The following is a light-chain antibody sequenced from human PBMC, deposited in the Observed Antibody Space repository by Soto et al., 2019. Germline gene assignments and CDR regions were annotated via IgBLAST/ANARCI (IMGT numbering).Light chain of an antibody. J-gene: IGLJ2*01. CDR1: SSDVGGYKY. Sequence: QSVLTQPASVSGSPGQSITISCTGTSSDVGGYKYVSWYQQHPGKAPKLMIYEVSNRPSGVSHRFSGSKSGNTASLTISGLQAEDEDDYYCSSYTSSTTVVFGGGTKVTVL. CDR2: EVS. CDR3: SSYTSSTTVV. V-gene: IGLV2-14*01.